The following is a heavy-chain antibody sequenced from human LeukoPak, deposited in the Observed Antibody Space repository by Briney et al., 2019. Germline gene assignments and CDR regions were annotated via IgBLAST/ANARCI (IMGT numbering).Heavy chain of an antibody. V-gene: IGHV1-18*01. CDR3: ARVTRRDYYYYYMDV. CDR2: ISAYNGNT. D-gene: IGHD3-3*01. CDR1: GYTFTSYA. Sequence: ASVKVSCKASGYTFTSYAMNWVRQAPGQGLEWMGWISAYNGNTNYAQKLQGRVTMTTDTSTSTAYMELRSLRSDDTAVYYCARVTRRDYYYYYMDVWGKGTTVTVSS. J-gene: IGHJ6*03.